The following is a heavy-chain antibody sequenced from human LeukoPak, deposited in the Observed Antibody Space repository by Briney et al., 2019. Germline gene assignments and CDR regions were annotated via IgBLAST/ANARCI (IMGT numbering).Heavy chain of an antibody. D-gene: IGHD3-10*01. Sequence: PSETLSLTCAVYGGAFSGYYWSWIRQPPGKGQEWIGEINHSGSTNYNPSLKSRVTISVDTSKNQFSLKLSSVTAADTAVYYCASKKGNYYGMDVWGQGTTVTVSS. V-gene: IGHV4-34*01. CDR2: INHSGST. J-gene: IGHJ6*02. CDR1: GGAFSGYY. CDR3: ASKKGNYYGMDV.